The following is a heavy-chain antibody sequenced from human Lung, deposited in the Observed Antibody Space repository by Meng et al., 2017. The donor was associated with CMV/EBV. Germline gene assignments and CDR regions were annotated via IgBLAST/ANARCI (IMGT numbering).Heavy chain of an antibody. V-gene: IGHV1-69*02. CDR3: AKWGWGALYGGMDV. CDR1: GGTFSSYT. D-gene: IGHD3-16*01. CDR2: IIPILGIA. J-gene: IGHJ6*02. Sequence: SVXVSCKTSGGTFSSYTISWVRQAPGQGLEWMGRIIPILGIASYSQKFQGRVTITADKSTSTAYMELSSLRSEDTAVYYCAKWGWGALYGGMDVWVQGIXVTVSS.